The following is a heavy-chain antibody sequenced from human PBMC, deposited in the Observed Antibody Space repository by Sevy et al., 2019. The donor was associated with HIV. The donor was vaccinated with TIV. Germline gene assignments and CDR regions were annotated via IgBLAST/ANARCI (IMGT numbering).Heavy chain of an antibody. J-gene: IGHJ4*02. V-gene: IGHV3-21*01. CDR1: GFTFSSYS. CDR2: ISISSSIK. D-gene: IGHD2-21*01. Sequence: GGSLRLSCAASGFTFSSYSMNWVRQAPGKGLEWVSSISISSSIKYYADSLKGRFTISRDNAKNSLYLQMNSLRAEDTAGYYCASYLVRQASDYWGQGTLVTVSS. CDR3: ASYLVRQASDY.